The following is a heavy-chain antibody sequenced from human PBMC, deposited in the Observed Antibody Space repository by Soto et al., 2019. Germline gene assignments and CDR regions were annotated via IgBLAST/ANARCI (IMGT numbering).Heavy chain of an antibody. CDR2: INAGNGNT. J-gene: IGHJ4*02. D-gene: IGHD3-22*01. V-gene: IGHV1-3*01. CDR3: AADLGYYDSSGYYPPFDY. Sequence: GASVKVSCKASGYTFTSYAMHWVRQAPGQRLEWMGWINAGNGNTKYSQKFQGRVTITRDMSTSTAYMELSSLRSEDTAVYYCAADLGYYDSSGYYPPFDYWGQGTLVTVSS. CDR1: GYTFTSYA.